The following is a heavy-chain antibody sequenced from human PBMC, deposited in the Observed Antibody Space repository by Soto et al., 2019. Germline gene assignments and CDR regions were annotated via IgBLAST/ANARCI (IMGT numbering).Heavy chain of an antibody. J-gene: IGHJ4*02. CDR1: GFTFTSYP. CDR3: ARDLAKGGGSAGFDY. D-gene: IGHD1-26*01. Sequence: QVQLVQSAPEVKRPGASVKVSCKTSGFTFTSYPFSWVRQAPGQGLEWMGWINPKSGGTMYPQKFQGRVTMTWDTSISTAYMALTRLRSDDTAVYYCARDLAKGGGSAGFDYWGQGTLVTVSS. CDR2: INPKSGGT. V-gene: IGHV1-2*02.